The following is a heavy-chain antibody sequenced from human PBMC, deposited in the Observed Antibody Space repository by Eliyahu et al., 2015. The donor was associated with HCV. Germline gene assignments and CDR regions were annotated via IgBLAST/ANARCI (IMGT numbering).Heavy chain of an antibody. CDR2: IKSDGGST. CDR1: GFTFSSYW. D-gene: IGHD3-22*01. J-gene: IGHJ4*02. CDR3: GRGNYYDSSGYYYPLDY. V-gene: IGHV3-74*01. Sequence: EVQLVESGGGLVQPGGSLRLSCAASGFTFSSYWMHWVRQAPGKGLVWVSRIKSDGGSTSYADSVKGRFTISRDNAKNTLYLQMNSLRAEDTAVYYCGRGNYYDSSGYYYPLDYWGQGTLVTVSS.